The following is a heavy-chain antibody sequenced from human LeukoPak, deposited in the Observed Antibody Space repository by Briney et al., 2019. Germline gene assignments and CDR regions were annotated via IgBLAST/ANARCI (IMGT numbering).Heavy chain of an antibody. D-gene: IGHD3-3*01. CDR1: GGSFSGYY. V-gene: IGHV4-34*01. J-gene: IGHJ5*02. CDR2: INHSGST. CDR3: ARRYYDFPPDP. Sequence: SETLSLTCAVYGGSFSGYYWSWIRQPPGKGLEWIGEINHSGSTNYNPSLKSRVTISVDTSKNQFSLKLSSVTAADTAVYYCARRYYDFPPDPWGQGTLVTVSS.